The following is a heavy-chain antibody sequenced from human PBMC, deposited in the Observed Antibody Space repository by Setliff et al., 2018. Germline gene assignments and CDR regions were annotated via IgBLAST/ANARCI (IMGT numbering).Heavy chain of an antibody. J-gene: IGHJ5*02. Sequence: KPSETLSLTCSVSGDSINSGTYYWSWFRQSAGKGLEWIGRIYTGGSTNYNPSLKSRVTISLDTSKNHFSLTLTSVTAADTAVYYCARGRGLEWLPESWFDPWGQGTLVTVSS. CDR1: GDSINSGTYY. CDR2: IYTGGST. D-gene: IGHD3-3*01. V-gene: IGHV4-61*02. CDR3: ARGRGLEWLPESWFDP.